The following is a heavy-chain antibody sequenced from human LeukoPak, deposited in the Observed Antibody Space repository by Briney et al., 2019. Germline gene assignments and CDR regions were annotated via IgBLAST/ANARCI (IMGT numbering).Heavy chain of an antibody. CDR1: GGSFSGYY. CDR3: ARGNGVVVPAARGYYYYMDV. J-gene: IGHJ6*03. D-gene: IGHD2-2*01. V-gene: IGHV4-34*01. Sequence: PSETLSLTCAVYGGSFSGYYWSWIRQPPGKGLEWIGEINHSGSTNYNPSLKSRVTISVDTSKNQSSLKLSSVTAADTAVYYCARGNGVVVPAARGYYYYMDVWGKGTTVTVSS. CDR2: INHSGST.